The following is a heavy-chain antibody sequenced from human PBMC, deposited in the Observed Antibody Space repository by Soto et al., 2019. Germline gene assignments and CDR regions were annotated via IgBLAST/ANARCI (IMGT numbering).Heavy chain of an antibody. CDR2: ILVGGST. J-gene: IGHJ3*02. CDR1: GFICSSYD. V-gene: IGHV3-23*01. Sequence: LSCAASGFICSSYDMSWVRQAPGKGLEWVSTILVGGSTHYEDSVKGRFTISRDGSKNTVYLQMNSLTAGDTAVYYCAKATATGGGAFDICGQGTMVTVSS. CDR3: AKATATGGGAFDI. D-gene: IGHD2-8*02.